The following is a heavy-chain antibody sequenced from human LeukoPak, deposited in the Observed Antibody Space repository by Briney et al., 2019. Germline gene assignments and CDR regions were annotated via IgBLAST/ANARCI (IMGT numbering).Heavy chain of an antibody. CDR3: ARSPEYSPSDY. CDR1: GYTFTGYY. CDR2: INPNSGGT. Sequence: ASVKISCKASGYTFTGYYMHWVRQAPTQGLEWMGWINPNSGGTNYAQKFQGRVTMTRYTSISTAYMELSRLRSDATALYYCARSPEYSPSDYWGQGTLVTVSS. J-gene: IGHJ4*02. D-gene: IGHD2/OR15-2a*01. V-gene: IGHV1-2*02.